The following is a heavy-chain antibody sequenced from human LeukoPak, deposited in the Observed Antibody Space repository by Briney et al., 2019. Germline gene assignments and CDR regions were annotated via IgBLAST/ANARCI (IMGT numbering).Heavy chain of an antibody. V-gene: IGHV4-39*01. CDR3: ARQYTGTDY. D-gene: IGHD1-1*01. CDR2: IYYSGST. Sequence: PSETLSLTCTVSCGSISSSSYYWGWIRQPPGKGLEWIGSIYYSGSTYYNPSLKSRVTISVDTSKNQFSLKLSSVPATDTAVFYCARQYTGTDYWGQGTLVTVSS. J-gene: IGHJ4*02. CDR1: CGSISSSSYY.